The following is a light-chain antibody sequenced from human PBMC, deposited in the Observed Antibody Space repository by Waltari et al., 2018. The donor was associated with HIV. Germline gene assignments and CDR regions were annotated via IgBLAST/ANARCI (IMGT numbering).Light chain of an antibody. V-gene: IGLV1-44*01. J-gene: IGLJ3*02. CDR3: AAWDDGLTGPV. CDR2: SNK. CDR1: TSNIGSNT. Sequence: QSVLTQPPSASGTPGQRVTISCSGSTSNIGSNTVNWYQQVPGTAPKLLIYSNKQRPSGVPDRFPGSESGTSASLASSGLQSEDEADYYCAAWDDGLTGPVFGGGTKVTVL.